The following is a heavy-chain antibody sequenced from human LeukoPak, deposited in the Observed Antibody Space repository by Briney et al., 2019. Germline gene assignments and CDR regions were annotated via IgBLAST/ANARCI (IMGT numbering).Heavy chain of an antibody. CDR1: GYTFTSYG. J-gene: IGHJ6*02. CDR2: ISAYNGNT. CDR3: ASTPDIVVVPAAMQYYYYGMDV. Sequence: ASVKVSCKASGYTFTSYGISWVRQAPGQGLEWMGWISAYNGNTNYAQKLQGRVTMTTDTSTSTAYMELRSLRSEDTAVYYCASTPDIVVVPAAMQYYYYGMDVWGQGTTVTVSS. V-gene: IGHV1-18*01. D-gene: IGHD2-2*01.